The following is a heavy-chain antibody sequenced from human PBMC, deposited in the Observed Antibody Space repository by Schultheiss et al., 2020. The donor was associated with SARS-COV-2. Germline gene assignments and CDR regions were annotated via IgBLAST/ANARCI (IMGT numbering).Heavy chain of an antibody. V-gene: IGHV3-23*01. CDR1: GFTFSSYA. Sequence: GGSLRLSCAASGFTFSSYAMSWVRQAPGKGLEWVSAISGSGGSTYYADSVKGRFTISRDNSKNTLYLQMNSLRAEDTAVYYCARDPYYYDSSGPSDYWGQGTLVTVSS. J-gene: IGHJ4*02. D-gene: IGHD3-22*01. CDR2: ISGSGGST. CDR3: ARDPYYYDSSGPSDY.